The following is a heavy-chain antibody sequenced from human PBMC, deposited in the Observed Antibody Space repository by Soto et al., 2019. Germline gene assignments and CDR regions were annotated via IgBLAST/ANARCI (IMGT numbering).Heavy chain of an antibody. D-gene: IGHD3-16*01. CDR1: GGTFSSYA. CDR2: IIPIFGTA. V-gene: IGHV1-69*01. J-gene: IGHJ3*02. CDR3: AWARGAVDAFDI. Sequence: QVQLVQSGAEVKKPGSSVKVSCKASGGTFSSYAISWVRQAPGQGLEWRGGIIPIFGTANYAQKVQGRVTITADESTSTAYRELSRLRSEDTAAYYCAWARGAVDAFDIWGQGTMVTVSS.